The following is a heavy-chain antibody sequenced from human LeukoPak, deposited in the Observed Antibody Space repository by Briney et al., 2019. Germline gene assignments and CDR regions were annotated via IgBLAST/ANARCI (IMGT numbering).Heavy chain of an antibody. V-gene: IGHV3-48*01. J-gene: IGHJ3*02. CDR1: GFTFSSYA. CDR3: ARDGYSSSWYAFDI. Sequence: GGSLRLSCAASGFTFSSYAMSWVRQAPGKGLEWVSYISSSSSTIYYADSVKGRFTISRDNAKNSLYLQMNSLRAEDTAVYYCARDGYSSSWYAFDIWGQGTMVTVSS. CDR2: ISSSSSTI. D-gene: IGHD6-13*01.